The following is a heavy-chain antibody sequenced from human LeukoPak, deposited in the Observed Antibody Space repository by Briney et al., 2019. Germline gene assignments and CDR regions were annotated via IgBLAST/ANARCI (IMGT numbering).Heavy chain of an antibody. D-gene: IGHD3-10*01. CDR2: IKQDGSEK. J-gene: IGHJ4*02. V-gene: IGHV3-7*01. CDR3: TRGGVDY. Sequence: GGSLRLSCTVSGFTVSSNSMSWVRQAPGKGLEWVANIKQDGSEKYYVDSVKGRFTISRDNAKNSLYLQMNSLRAEDTAIYYCTRGGVDYWGQGTLVTVSS. CDR1: GFTVSSNS.